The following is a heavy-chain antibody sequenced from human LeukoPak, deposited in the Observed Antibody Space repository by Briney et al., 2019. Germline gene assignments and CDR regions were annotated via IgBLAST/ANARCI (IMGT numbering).Heavy chain of an antibody. Sequence: GGSLRLSCAASGFTFSNAWMSWVRQAPGKGLEWVGRIKSKTDGGTTDYAAPVKGRFTISRDDSKNTLYLQMNSLKTEDTAVYYCTTAKLERPQPDYWSQGTLVTVSS. CDR3: TTAKLERPQPDY. V-gene: IGHV3-15*01. CDR2: IKSKTDGGTT. J-gene: IGHJ4*02. CDR1: GFTFSNAW. D-gene: IGHD1-1*01.